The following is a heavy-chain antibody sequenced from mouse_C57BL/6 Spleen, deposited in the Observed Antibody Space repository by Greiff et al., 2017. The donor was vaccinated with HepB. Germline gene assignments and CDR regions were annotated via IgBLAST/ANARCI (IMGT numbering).Heavy chain of an antibody. CDR3: ARTATVVKRYFDV. D-gene: IGHD1-1*01. J-gene: IGHJ1*03. CDR1: GYTFTDYY. CDR2: INPNNGGT. V-gene: IGHV1-26*01. Sequence: EVKLQQSGPELVKPGASVKISCKASGYTFTDYYMNWVKQSHGKSLEWIGDINPNNGGTSYNQKFKGKATLTVDKSSSTAYMELRSLTSEDSAVYYCARTATVVKRYFDVWGTGTTVTVSS.